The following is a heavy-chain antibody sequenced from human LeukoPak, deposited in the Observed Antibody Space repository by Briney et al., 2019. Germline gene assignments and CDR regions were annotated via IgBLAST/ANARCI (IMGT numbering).Heavy chain of an antibody. Sequence: GRSLRLSCAASGFTFSSYGMHWVRQAPGKGLDWVAVISYDGSKKYYADSVKGRFNISRDNSKNTLYLQMNSLRAEDTAVYYCAKDFPPGIMITFGGASGAFDIWGQGTMVTVSS. D-gene: IGHD3-16*01. CDR2: ISYDGSKK. CDR1: GFTFSSYG. V-gene: IGHV3-30*18. J-gene: IGHJ3*02. CDR3: AKDFPPGIMITFGGASGAFDI.